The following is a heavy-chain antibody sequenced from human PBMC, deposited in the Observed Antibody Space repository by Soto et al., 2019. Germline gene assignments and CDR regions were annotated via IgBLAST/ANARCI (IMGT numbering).Heavy chain of an antibody. V-gene: IGHV1-18*01. CDR3: ARSRYSGTYYSY. J-gene: IGHJ4*02. CDR2: ISAYSGKT. D-gene: IGHD1-26*01. Sequence: QVQLVQSGAEVKKPGASVKVSCKASGYTFTSYGISWVRQAPGRGLEWMGWISAYSGKTNYAQKLQGRDIMTTDTSASTGYMELRSLRADDTAVYYCARSRYSGTYYSYWGQGTPVTVSS. CDR1: GYTFTSYG.